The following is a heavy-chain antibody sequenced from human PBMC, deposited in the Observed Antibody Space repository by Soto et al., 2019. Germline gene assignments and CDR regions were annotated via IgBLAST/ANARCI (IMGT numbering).Heavy chain of an antibody. V-gene: IGHV4-39*01. CDR3: ARHNMGYCSSTSCSPAYYYYYMDF. J-gene: IGHJ6*03. CDR1: GGSISSSSYY. CDR2: IYYSGST. Sequence: SATLSLTCTVSGGSISSSSYYWGWIRQPPGKGLEWIGSIYYSGSTYYNPSLKSRVTISVDTSKNQFSLKLSSVTAADTAVYYCARHNMGYCSSTSCSPAYYYYYMDFWGKGTTVTVSS. D-gene: IGHD2-2*01.